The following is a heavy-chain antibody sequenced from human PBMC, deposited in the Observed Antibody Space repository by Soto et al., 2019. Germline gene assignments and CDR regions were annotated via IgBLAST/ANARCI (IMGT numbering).Heavy chain of an antibody. CDR1: GGSISSGGYY. Sequence: KTSETLSLTCTVSGGSISSGGYYWSWIRQHPGKGLEWIGYIYYSGSTYYNPSLKGRVTISVDTSKNQFSPKLSSVTAADTAVYYCARESRPYPAYGDYPIDGYYFDYWGQGTLVTVSS. CDR3: ARESRPYPAYGDYPIDGYYFDY. J-gene: IGHJ4*02. V-gene: IGHV4-31*03. D-gene: IGHD4-17*01. CDR2: IYYSGST.